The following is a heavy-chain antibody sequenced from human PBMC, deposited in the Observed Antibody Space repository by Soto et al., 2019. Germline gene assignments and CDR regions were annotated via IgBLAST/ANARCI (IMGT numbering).Heavy chain of an antibody. V-gene: IGHV1-2*02. D-gene: IGHD1-26*01. CDR3: ARIIVGATRYFDD. CDR1: VYPFTRSY. Sequence: SVKASCKASVYPFTRSYMHCVRQAPGQGLEWMGWINPNSGGTNYAQKFQGRVTMTSDTSISTAYMELSRLRSDDTAVYYCARIIVGATRYFDDWGQGTLVTVSS. J-gene: IGHJ4*02. CDR2: INPNSGGT.